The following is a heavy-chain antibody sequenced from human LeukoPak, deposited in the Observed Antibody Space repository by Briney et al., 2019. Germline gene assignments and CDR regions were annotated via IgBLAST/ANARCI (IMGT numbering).Heavy chain of an antibody. D-gene: IGHD5-18*01. CDR2: IYYSGST. J-gene: IGHJ4*02. Sequence: PSETLSLTCTVSGGSISSYYWCWIRQPPGKGLEWIGYIYYSGSTNYNPSLKSRVTISVDTSKNQFSLKLSSVTAADTAVYYCARHMGLGYSYGYPYFDYWGQGTLVTVSS. V-gene: IGHV4-59*08. CDR1: GGSISSYY. CDR3: ARHMGLGYSYGYPYFDY.